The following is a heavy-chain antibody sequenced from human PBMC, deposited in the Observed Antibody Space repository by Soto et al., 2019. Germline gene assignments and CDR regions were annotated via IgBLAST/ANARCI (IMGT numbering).Heavy chain of an antibody. CDR2: INPSGDFT. J-gene: IGHJ5*02. V-gene: IGHV1-46*01. CDR1: GYPFTGHY. Sequence: QVQLVQSGAEVKKPGASVRVSCKASGYPFTGHYMHWVRQAPGQGLEWMGLINPSGDFTIYAPKFQGRVTMTRDTSTSTDYMELSSLRSEDTAVYCCARDNSVYDLTWWFDPWGQGTLVTVSS. D-gene: IGHD3-22*01. CDR3: ARDNSVYDLTWWFDP.